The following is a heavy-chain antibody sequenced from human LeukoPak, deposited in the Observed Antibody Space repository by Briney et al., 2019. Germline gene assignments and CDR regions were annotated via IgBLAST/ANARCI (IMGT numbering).Heavy chain of an antibody. CDR2: INAGNGNT. J-gene: IGHJ4*02. Sequence: ASVKVSCKASGYTFTSYAMHWVRQAPGQRLEWMGWINAGNGNTKYSQEFQGRVTITRDTSASTAYMELSSLRSEDTAVYYCARDSLSRTGTDLFDYWGQGTLVTVSS. CDR3: ARDSLSRTGTDLFDY. D-gene: IGHD1-1*01. V-gene: IGHV1-3*01. CDR1: GYTFTSYA.